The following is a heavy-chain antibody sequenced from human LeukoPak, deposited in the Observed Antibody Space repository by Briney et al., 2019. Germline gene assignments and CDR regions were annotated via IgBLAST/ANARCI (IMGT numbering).Heavy chain of an antibody. CDR2: IHISGST. CDR1: GGSISSYY. D-gene: IGHD4-17*01. Sequence: SETLSLTCTVSGGSISSYYWSWIRQPAGKGLEWIGRIHISGSTNYNPSLKSRVTMSVDTSKNQFSLKLSSVTAADTAVYYCARARTDYGDPAAQVDYWGQGTLVTVSS. J-gene: IGHJ4*02. CDR3: ARARTDYGDPAAQVDY. V-gene: IGHV4-4*07.